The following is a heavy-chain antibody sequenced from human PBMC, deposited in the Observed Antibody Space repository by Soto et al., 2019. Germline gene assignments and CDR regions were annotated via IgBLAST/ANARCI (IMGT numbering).Heavy chain of an antibody. D-gene: IGHD6-19*01. CDR2: IKHDGSVQ. CDR3: ARAPYSNGWYRFDL. V-gene: IGHV3-7*03. J-gene: IGHJ4*02. Sequence: GGSLRLSCEASEFTFSGYWMSWVRQAPGKGLEWVADIKHDGSVQYYVDSVKGRFTISRDNAKKLLYLQMNGLRAEDTALYYCARAPYSNGWYRFDLWGQGTLVTVSS. CDR1: EFTFSGYW.